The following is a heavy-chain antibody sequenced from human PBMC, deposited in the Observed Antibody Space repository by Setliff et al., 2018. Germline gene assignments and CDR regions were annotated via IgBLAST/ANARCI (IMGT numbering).Heavy chain of an antibody. D-gene: IGHD3-22*01. CDR1: GFTFRSYE. Sequence: PGESLKISCAASGFTFRSYEMNWVRQTPGKGLEWVSYINSGGSKVYYADSVKGRFTISRDNAKNSLYLLMKSVRVDDTAVYYCARSINGYQQRYDIWGQGALVTAPQ. CDR3: ARSINGYQQRYDI. V-gene: IGHV3-48*03. CDR2: INSGGSKV. J-gene: IGHJ4*02.